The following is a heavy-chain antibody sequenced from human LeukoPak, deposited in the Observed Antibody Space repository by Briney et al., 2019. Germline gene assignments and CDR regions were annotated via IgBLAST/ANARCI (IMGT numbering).Heavy chain of an antibody. CDR3: ARLGLWWSGGGRFDP. CDR2: IYYSGST. CDR1: GGSISSYY. V-gene: IGHV4-59*01. Sequence: SETLSLTCTVSGGSISSYYWSWLRQPPGKGLEWLGYIYYSGSTNYNPSLRSRVTISVDTSKNQFSLKLSSVTAADTAVYYCARLGLWWSGGGRFDPWGQGTLVTVSS. J-gene: IGHJ5*02. D-gene: IGHD2-21*01.